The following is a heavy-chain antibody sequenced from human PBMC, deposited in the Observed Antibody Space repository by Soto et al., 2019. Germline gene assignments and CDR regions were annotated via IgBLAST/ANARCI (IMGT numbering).Heavy chain of an antibody. CDR3: ARDPRCSGGSCYSSYYYYYYGMDV. CDR2: ISSSSSYI. CDR1: GFTCISFS. V-gene: IGHV3-21*01. Sequence: GGSLRVSYTAAGFTCISFSMNWVRQAPGKGLEWVSSISSSSSYIYYADSVKGRFTISRDNAKNSLYLQMNSLRAEDTAVYYCARDPRCSGGSCYSSYYYYYYGMDVWGQGTTVTVSS. D-gene: IGHD2-15*01. J-gene: IGHJ6*02.